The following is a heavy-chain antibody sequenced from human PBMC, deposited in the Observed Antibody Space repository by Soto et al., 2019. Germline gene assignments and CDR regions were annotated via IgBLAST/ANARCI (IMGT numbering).Heavy chain of an antibody. D-gene: IGHD3-3*01. CDR2: IFSADNT. Sequence: GSLRLSCAASGFTVSSNYLSWVRQAPGKGLEWVSVIFSADNTHYADSVKGRFTISRDNSKNTVFLQMNSLRAEDTAVYYCAITGAGYYIVWGQGTPVTVSS. CDR1: GFTVSSNY. J-gene: IGHJ4*02. V-gene: IGHV3-53*01. CDR3: AITGAGYYIV.